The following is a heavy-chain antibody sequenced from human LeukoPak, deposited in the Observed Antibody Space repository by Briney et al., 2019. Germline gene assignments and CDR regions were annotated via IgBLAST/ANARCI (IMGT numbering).Heavy chain of an antibody. CDR1: AFTFSDYS. J-gene: IGHJ4*02. V-gene: IGHV3-21*01. Sequence: PGGSLRLSCAASAFTFSDYSMNWVRQAPGKGLEWVASISSSSPYIYYTDSVKGRFTISRDNAKNSLYLQMNSLRAEDTAVYYCAKDPRDHTYGWSWRYFDYWGQGTLVTVSS. CDR3: AKDPRDHTYGWSWRYFDY. CDR2: ISSSSPYI. D-gene: IGHD5-18*01.